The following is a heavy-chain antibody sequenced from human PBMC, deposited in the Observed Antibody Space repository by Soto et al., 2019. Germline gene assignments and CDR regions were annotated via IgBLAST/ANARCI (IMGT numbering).Heavy chain of an antibody. CDR3: ARGCTNGVCSNEPYYGLDV. J-gene: IGHJ6*02. V-gene: IGHV3-21*01. CDR2: ISTTSDYT. CDR1: RFTFSNYV. Sequence: GGSLRLSCAASRFTFSNYVINWVRQAPGKGLEWVSSISTTSDYTYYTASVRGRFTISRDNAKNSLYLQMDSLRAEDTAVYYCARGCTNGVCSNEPYYGLDVWGQGTTVTVSS. D-gene: IGHD2-8*01.